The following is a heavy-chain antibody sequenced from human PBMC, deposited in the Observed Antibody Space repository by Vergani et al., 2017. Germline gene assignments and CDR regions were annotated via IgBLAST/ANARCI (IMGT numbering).Heavy chain of an antibody. J-gene: IGHJ6*02. Sequence: EVQLVESGGGLVKPGGSLRLSCAASGLTFSNAWMSWVRQAPGKGLEWVGRIKSKTDGGTADYAAPVKGRFTISRDDSKNTLYLQMNSLKTEDTAVYYCTTDGGDYGSWYYYSYGMDVWGQGTTVTVSS. V-gene: IGHV3-15*01. D-gene: IGHD3-10*01. CDR2: IKSKTDGGTA. CDR1: GLTFSNAW. CDR3: TTDGGDYGSWYYYSYGMDV.